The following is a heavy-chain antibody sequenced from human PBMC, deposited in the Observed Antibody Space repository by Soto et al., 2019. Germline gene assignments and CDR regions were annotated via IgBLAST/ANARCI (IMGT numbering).Heavy chain of an antibody. CDR1: GYTFTSYY. J-gene: IGHJ6*02. CDR3: AVGGNYLSMDV. D-gene: IGHD4-4*01. Sequence: QVQLVQSGAEVKKPGASVKVSCKASGYTFTSYYMHWVRLAPGQGLEWMGIINPDGGGTSYAQQFQGRVSMTRDTSTSTVYMEMSSLRSEDTAVYYCAVGGNYLSMDVWGQGTTVTGSS. CDR2: INPDGGGT. V-gene: IGHV1-46*01.